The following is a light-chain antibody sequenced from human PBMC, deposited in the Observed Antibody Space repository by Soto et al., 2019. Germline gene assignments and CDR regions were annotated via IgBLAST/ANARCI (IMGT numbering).Light chain of an antibody. V-gene: IGKV1-5*01. CDR1: QSISTW. CDR2: GAS. J-gene: IGKJ3*01. CDR3: QKYKSAPYT. Sequence: GDRVTITCRASQSISTWLAWYQQKPGKAPKLLIYGASSLASGVPSRFSGSGSGTEFTLTISSLQPDDFATYYCQKYKSAPYTFGPGTKVDIK.